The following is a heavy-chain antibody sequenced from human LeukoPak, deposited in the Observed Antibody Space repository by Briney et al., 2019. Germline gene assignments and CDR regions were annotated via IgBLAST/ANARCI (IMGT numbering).Heavy chain of an antibody. CDR3: AKTYSGYDHFDY. Sequence: AGGSLRLSCAASEFSVGSNYMTWVRQAPGKGLEWVSLIYSGGSTYYADSVKGRFTISRDNSKNTLYLQMNSLRAEDTAVYYCAKTYSGYDHFDYWGQGTLVTVSS. J-gene: IGHJ4*02. V-gene: IGHV3-66*01. CDR2: IYSGGST. CDR1: EFSVGSNY. D-gene: IGHD5-12*01.